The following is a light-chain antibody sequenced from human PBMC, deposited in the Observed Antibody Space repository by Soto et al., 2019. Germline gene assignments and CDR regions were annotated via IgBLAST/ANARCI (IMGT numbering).Light chain of an antibody. CDR3: YSYAGGYYV. J-gene: IGLJ1*01. CDR1: SSDVGGYNY. CDR2: DVN. Sequence: QSALTQPHSVSGSPGQSVTISCTGTSSDVGGYNYVSWYQQHPGEAPKLIIHDVNKRPSGVPDRFSGSKSGNTASLTISGLQAEDEADYYYYSYAGGYYVFGTGTKLTVL. V-gene: IGLV2-11*01.